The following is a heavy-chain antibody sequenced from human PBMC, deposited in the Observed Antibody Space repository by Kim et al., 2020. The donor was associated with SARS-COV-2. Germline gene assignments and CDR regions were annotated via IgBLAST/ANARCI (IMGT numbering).Heavy chain of an antibody. CDR1: GFTFSSYW. CDR2: INSDGSST. D-gene: IGHD1-26*01. J-gene: IGHJ6*02. V-gene: IGHV3-74*01. Sequence: GGSLRLSCAASGFTFSSYWMHWVRQAPGKGLVWVSRINSDGSSTSYADSVKGRFTISRDNAKNTLYLQMNSLRAEDTAVYYCARDRGGSYSSYYYGMDVWGQGTTVTVSS. CDR3: ARDRGGSYSSYYYGMDV.